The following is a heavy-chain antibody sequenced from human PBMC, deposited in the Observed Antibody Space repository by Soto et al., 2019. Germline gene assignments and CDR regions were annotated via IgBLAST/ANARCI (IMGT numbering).Heavy chain of an antibody. CDR3: VMVDNYVTPTPQDV. Sequence: QVQLVQSGDEVKKPGASVKVSCKASGYIFVNYGIAWVRQAPRQGLEWMGWISPYTGNTHSASKVQARLTMTTDTYTSTAYMDLGSLTSDDTAVYYCVMVDNYVTPTPQDVWGQGTTVTVSS. J-gene: IGHJ6*02. D-gene: IGHD3-16*01. V-gene: IGHV1-18*01. CDR2: ISPYTGNT. CDR1: GYIFVNYG.